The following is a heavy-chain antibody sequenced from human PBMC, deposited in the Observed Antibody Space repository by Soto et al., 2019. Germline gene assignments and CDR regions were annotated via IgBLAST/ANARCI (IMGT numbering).Heavy chain of an antibody. CDR3: TREVAASGY. D-gene: IGHD6-19*01. CDR1: GYTFSSHD. V-gene: IGHV1-8*01. CDR2: MNPNSGNT. Sequence: ASVKVSCKASGYTFSSHDIDWVRQATGQGLEWMGWMNPNSGNTGYAQRFQGRVTMTRNTSISTAYMELTSLTYEDTAVYYCTREVAASGYWGQGTLVTVSS. J-gene: IGHJ4*02.